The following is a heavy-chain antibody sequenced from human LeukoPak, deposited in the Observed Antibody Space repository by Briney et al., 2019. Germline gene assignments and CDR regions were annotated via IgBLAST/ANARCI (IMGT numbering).Heavy chain of an antibody. J-gene: IGHJ4*02. D-gene: IGHD3-10*01. CDR1: GYTFVSYD. CDR3: ARAGELMILGQVTSFYKIDY. V-gene: IGHV1-8*01. Sequence: GASVKVSCKASGYTFVSYDIYWVRQATGQGLEWMGWMNPNSGNTGYAQKFQGRITITRNTAISTAYMELSSLRSEDTAVYYCARAGELMILGQVTSFYKIDYWGQGTLVTVSS. CDR2: MNPNSGNT.